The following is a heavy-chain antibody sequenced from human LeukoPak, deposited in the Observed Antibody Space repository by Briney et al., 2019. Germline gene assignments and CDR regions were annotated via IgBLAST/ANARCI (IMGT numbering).Heavy chain of an antibody. V-gene: IGHV3-30*18. Sequence: GGSLRLSCAASGFTFSSYGMHWVRQAPGKGLEWVAVISYDGSNKYYADSVKGRFTISRDNSKNTLYLQMNSLRAEDTAVYYCAKDLSQGPYCTNGVCSMIFDYWGQGTLVTVSS. D-gene: IGHD2-8*01. J-gene: IGHJ4*02. CDR1: GFTFSSYG. CDR2: ISYDGSNK. CDR3: AKDLSQGPYCTNGVCSMIFDY.